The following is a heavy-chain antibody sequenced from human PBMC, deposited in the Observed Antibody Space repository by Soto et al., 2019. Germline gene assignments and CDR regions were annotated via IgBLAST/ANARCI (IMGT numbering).Heavy chain of an antibody. CDR2: ISAYNGNT. V-gene: IGHV1-18*01. CDR3: ARDFREADTNNFDY. J-gene: IGHJ4*02. CDR1: GYGFTVDG. D-gene: IGHD3-10*01. Sequence: TSVKASWKDCGYGFTVDGGSRVLNNPGQGLEWMGWISAYNGNTNYAQKLQGRVTMTTDTSTSTAYMELRSLRSDDTAVYYCARDFREADTNNFDYWGQGTLVTVS.